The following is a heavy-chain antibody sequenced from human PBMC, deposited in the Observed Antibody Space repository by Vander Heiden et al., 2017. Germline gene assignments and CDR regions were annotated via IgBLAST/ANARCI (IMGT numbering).Heavy chain of an antibody. CDR3: ASVVDCVNGVCSLMDV. CDR2: ISSSSSYI. J-gene: IGHJ6*02. D-gene: IGHD2-8*01. V-gene: IGHV3-21*01. CDR1: EFTFSHYT. Sequence: ELQLVQSGGGLVKPGGSLILSRAASEFTFSHYTLNWVRQAPGKGLEWVSYISSSSSYIYYADSVKGRFTISRDNGKNSLYLQMNSLRAEDTAVYYCASVVDCVNGVCSLMDVWGQGTTVTVSS.